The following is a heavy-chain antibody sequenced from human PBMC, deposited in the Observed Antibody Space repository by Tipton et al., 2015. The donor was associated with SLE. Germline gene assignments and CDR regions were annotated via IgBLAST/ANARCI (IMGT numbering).Heavy chain of an antibody. CDR1: GFSFRSFW. V-gene: IGHV3-7*01. D-gene: IGHD2-8*02. J-gene: IGHJ4*02. CDR3: AREITSGAFDY. Sequence: SLRLSCVVSGFSFRSFWMSWVRQAPGKGLEWVANIKEDGSDKNYVDSVRGRFTISRDNAKDSLFLQMNSLRGEDTAQYYCAREITSGAFDYWGRGILVTVSS. CDR2: IKEDGSDK.